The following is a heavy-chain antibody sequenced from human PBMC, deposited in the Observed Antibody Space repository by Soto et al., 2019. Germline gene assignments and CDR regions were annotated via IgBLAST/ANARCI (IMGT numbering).Heavy chain of an antibody. J-gene: IGHJ3*02. Sequence: SVKVSCKASGYTFNSYVISWVRQAPGQGLEWMGWIRVKNGNTNYAQNFQGRFTMTTDTSTSTAYMELRSLRSDDTAVYYCARGPTVGDIWGQGTMVTVSS. CDR1: GYTFNSYV. CDR2: IRVKNGNT. V-gene: IGHV1-18*01. CDR3: ARGPTVGDI. D-gene: IGHD2-21*02.